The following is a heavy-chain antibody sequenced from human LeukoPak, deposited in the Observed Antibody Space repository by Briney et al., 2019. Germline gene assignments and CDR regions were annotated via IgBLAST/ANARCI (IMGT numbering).Heavy chain of an antibody. J-gene: IGHJ6*02. Sequence: GGSLRLSCAASGFTFSSYGMNWVRQAPGKGLEWVALISYDGSNKYYADSVKGRFTISRDNSKNTLYLQMNSLRAEDTAVYYCAKDGDKYCSGGSCYPGHGMDVWGQGTTVTVSS. CDR3: AKDGDKYCSGGSCYPGHGMDV. D-gene: IGHD2-15*01. V-gene: IGHV3-30*18. CDR2: ISYDGSNK. CDR1: GFTFSSYG.